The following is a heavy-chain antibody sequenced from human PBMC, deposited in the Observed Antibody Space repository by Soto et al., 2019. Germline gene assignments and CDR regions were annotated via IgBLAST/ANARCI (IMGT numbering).Heavy chain of an antibody. V-gene: IGHV4-4*02. CDR1: GDSVTTNYW. Sequence: PWETLSLTCAVSGDSVTTNYWWCWVRQPPGKGLEWIGEAYHNGLTNYNPSPKSRVTISVDTSKNQFSLKLSSVTAADTAVYYCVRSGYYYGSGTYLSYFDFWGQGTLVTVSS. J-gene: IGHJ4*02. D-gene: IGHD3-10*01. CDR3: VRSGYYYGSGTYLSYFDF. CDR2: AYHNGLT.